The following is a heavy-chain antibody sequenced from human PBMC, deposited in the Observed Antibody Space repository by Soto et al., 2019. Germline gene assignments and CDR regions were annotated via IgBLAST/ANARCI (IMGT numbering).Heavy chain of an antibody. CDR3: ARLHDGDPHFDY. CDR2: IKQDGSEK. Sequence: AGSLRLSCAASGVTLSSSWMSWVRQAPGKGLEWVANIKQDGSEKYYVDSVKGRFTISRDNAKNSLYLQMNSLRAEDTAVYYCARLHDGDPHFDYWGQGTLVTVSS. V-gene: IGHV3-7*05. CDR1: GVTLSSSW. D-gene: IGHD4-17*01. J-gene: IGHJ4*02.